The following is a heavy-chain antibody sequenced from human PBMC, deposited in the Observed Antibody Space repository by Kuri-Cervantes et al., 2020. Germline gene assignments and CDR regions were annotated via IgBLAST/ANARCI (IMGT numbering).Heavy chain of an antibody. V-gene: IGHV3-21*01. CDR3: ARDPRSYYNGRFDY. CDR2: IGSSTTYI. Sequence: GGSLRLSCAASGFTFSSYSMNWVRQAPGKGLEWVSSIGSSTTYIYYADSVRGRFTISRDNAKKSLCLQMNSLRAEDTAVYYCARDPRSYYNGRFDYWGQGTLVTVSS. J-gene: IGHJ4*02. CDR1: GFTFSSYS. D-gene: IGHD3-10*01.